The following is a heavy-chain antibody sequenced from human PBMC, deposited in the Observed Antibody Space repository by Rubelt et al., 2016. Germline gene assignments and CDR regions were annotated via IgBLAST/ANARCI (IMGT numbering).Heavy chain of an antibody. V-gene: IGHV3-33*01. D-gene: IGHD3-10*01. CDR3: ARQDKVWFGESLFDY. CDR2: IWYDGSNK. Sequence: IWYDGSNKFYADSVKGRFSISKDNSKNTLYLQLNSLRVEDTAVYYCARQDKVWFGESLFDYWGQGTLVTVSS. J-gene: IGHJ4*02.